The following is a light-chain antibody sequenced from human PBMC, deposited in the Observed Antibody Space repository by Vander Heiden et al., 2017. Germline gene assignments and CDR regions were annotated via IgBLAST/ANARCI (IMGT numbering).Light chain of an antibody. Sequence: GQRVTISCSGSSSNIGSNYVYWYQQLPGTAPQLLIYRNNQRPSGVPDRSSGSKSGTSASLAISGLRSEDEADYYCAAWDDSLSGPVFGGGTKLTVL. CDR1: SSNIGSNY. CDR2: RNN. V-gene: IGLV1-47*01. J-gene: IGLJ3*02. CDR3: AAWDDSLSGPV.